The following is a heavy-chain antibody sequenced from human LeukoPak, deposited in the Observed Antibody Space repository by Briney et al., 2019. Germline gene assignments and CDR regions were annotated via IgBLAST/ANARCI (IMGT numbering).Heavy chain of an antibody. CDR2: ISSTSSTI. J-gene: IGHJ3*02. Sequence: PGGSLRLSCAASGFSISNFWMHWVRQAPGKGLEWVSYISSTSSTIYYADSVKGRFTISRDNAKNSLYLQMNSLRDEDTAVYYCARAAPYYYDSSGYSAFDSWGQGTMVTVSA. V-gene: IGHV3-48*02. CDR1: GFSISNFW. D-gene: IGHD3-22*01. CDR3: ARAAPYYYDSSGYSAFDS.